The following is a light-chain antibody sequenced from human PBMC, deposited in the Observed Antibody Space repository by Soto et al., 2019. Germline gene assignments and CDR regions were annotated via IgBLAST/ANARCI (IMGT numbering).Light chain of an antibody. J-gene: IGKJ1*01. V-gene: IGKV3-20*01. Sequence: EIVLTQSPGTLSLSPGERATLSCRASPSVSSSYLAWYQQKPGQAPRLLIYGASSRATGIPDRFSGSGSGTDFTLTISRLEPEDFAVYYCQQYGSSLRTFGQGTKVEIK. CDR1: PSVSSSY. CDR2: GAS. CDR3: QQYGSSLRT.